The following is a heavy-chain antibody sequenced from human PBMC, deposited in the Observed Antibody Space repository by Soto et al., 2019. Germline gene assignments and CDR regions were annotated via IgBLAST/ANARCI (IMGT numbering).Heavy chain of an antibody. CDR2: IFSNDEK. D-gene: IGHD6-19*01. CDR3: ARTSPGSGGWYSVMDV. J-gene: IGHJ6*02. V-gene: IGHV2-26*01. CDR1: GFSLSNARMG. Sequence: SGPTLVNPTETLTLTCTVSGFSLSNARMGVSWIRQPPGKALEWLAHIFSNDEKSYSTSLQSSLTIPKDTSKSQVVLTMTNMDPVDTATYYCARTSPGSGGWYSVMDVWAQGTPVTVSS.